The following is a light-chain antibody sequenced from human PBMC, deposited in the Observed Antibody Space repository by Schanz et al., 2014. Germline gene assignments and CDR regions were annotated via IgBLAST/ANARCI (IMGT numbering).Light chain of an antibody. CDR2: EVN. CDR3: ASWDDSLYARV. V-gene: IGLV2-8*01. J-gene: IGLJ3*02. Sequence: QSVLTQPPSASGSPGQSVTISCTGSSSDIGGYNSVSWYQQFPGKAPKLMIYEVNKRPSGVPDRFSGSKSGTSASLAISGLQSEDEADYYCASWDDSLYARVFGGGTKLTVL. CDR1: SSDIGGYNS.